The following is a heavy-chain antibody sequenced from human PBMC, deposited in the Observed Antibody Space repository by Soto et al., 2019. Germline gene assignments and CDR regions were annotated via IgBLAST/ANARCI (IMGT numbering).Heavy chain of an antibody. CDR1: RFAFSNFA. D-gene: IGHD3-16*01. CDR2: IGSGSRGT. V-gene: IGHV3-23*01. CDR3: AKDWALPYGMDV. J-gene: IGHJ6*02. Sequence: AGGSLRLSCAASRFAFSNFAMSWVRQAPGKGLEWVSAIGSGSRGTHYAESVEDRFTISRDDSKNILYLQLNSLRAEDTAVYYCAKDWALPYGMDVWGQGTTVTVSS.